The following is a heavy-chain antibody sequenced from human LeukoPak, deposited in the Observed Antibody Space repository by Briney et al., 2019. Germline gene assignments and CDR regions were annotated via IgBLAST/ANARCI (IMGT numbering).Heavy chain of an antibody. V-gene: IGHV3-23*01. D-gene: IGHD3-3*01. Sequence: PGGSLRLSCAASGFTFSSYGMSWVRQAPGKGLEWVSAISGSGGSTYYADSVKGRFTISRDNSKNTLYLQMNSLRAEDTAVYYCAKDFYDFWSGYLGYFDYWGQGTLVTVSS. CDR3: AKDFYDFWSGYLGYFDY. CDR2: ISGSGGST. CDR1: GFTFSSYG. J-gene: IGHJ4*02.